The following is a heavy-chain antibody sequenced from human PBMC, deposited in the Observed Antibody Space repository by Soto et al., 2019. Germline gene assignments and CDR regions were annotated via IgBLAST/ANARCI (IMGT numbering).Heavy chain of an antibody. CDR3: ARSMFYSDGINYSPFEY. CDR1: GGSVSSGNYY. V-gene: IGHV4-61*01. CDR2: FYYTGSI. Sequence: SETLSLTCTVSGGSVSSGNYYWSWIRQPPGKGVEWIGYFYYTGSINYNPSLKSRVTIFIDASKNQFSLRLSSVTAADTAVYYCARSMFYSDGINYSPFEYWGQGTLATVSS. D-gene: IGHD3-22*01. J-gene: IGHJ4*02.